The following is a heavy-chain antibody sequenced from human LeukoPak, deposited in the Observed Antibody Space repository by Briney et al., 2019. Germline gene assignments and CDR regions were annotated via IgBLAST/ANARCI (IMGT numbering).Heavy chain of an antibody. Sequence: SETLSLTCTVSGDSISSSSYYWGWIRQPPGKGLEWIGSIYYSGSTYYNPSLKSRVTISVDTSKNQFSLKLSSVTAADTAVYYCARTPIVLMVYATNNWFDPWGQGTLVTVSS. J-gene: IGHJ5*02. CDR3: ARTPIVLMVYATNNWFDP. D-gene: IGHD2-8*01. V-gene: IGHV4-39*07. CDR2: IYYSGST. CDR1: GDSISSSSYY.